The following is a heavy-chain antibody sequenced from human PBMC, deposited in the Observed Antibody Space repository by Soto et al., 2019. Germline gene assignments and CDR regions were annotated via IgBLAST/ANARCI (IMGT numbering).Heavy chain of an antibody. Sequence: GESLKISCTGSGYSFTSYRISCWRQMPGEGLEWMGRIDPSDSYTNYSPSFQGHVTISADKSISTAYLQWSSLKASDTAMYYCARHTEHAFDIWGQGTMVHV. D-gene: IGHD2-2*02. CDR2: IDPSDSYT. CDR3: ARHTEHAFDI. J-gene: IGHJ3*02. CDR1: GYSFTSYR. V-gene: IGHV5-10-1*01.